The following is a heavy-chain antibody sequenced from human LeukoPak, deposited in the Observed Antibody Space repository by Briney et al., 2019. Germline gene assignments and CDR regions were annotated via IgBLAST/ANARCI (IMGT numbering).Heavy chain of an antibody. D-gene: IGHD2-15*01. CDR3: ARDVVRWFDP. J-gene: IGHJ5*02. CDR2: IYYSGST. CDR1: GGSISSSSYY. V-gene: IGHV4-39*07. Sequence: SETLSLTCTVSGGSISSSSYYWGWIRQPPGQGLEWIGSIYYSGSTYYNPSLKSRVTTSVDTSKNHFSLKLSSVTAADTAVYYCARDVVRWFDPWGQGTLVTVSS.